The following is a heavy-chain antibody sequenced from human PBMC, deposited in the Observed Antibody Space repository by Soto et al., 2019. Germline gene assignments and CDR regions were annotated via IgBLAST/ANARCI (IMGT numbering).Heavy chain of an antibody. J-gene: IGHJ4*02. CDR2: LSGNSGTT. Sequence: EVQLLESGGGLVQPGGSLRLSCAASGFTFSTYAMTWVRQAPGKGLEWFSALSGNSGTTYSADAAKGRFTISRDNSRNTLYLQMSSLRAEDTALYFCAKGSKFTILSPNDVWGPGNLVTVSS. CDR3: AKGSKFTILSPNDV. V-gene: IGHV3-23*01. CDR1: GFTFSTYA. D-gene: IGHD3-3*01.